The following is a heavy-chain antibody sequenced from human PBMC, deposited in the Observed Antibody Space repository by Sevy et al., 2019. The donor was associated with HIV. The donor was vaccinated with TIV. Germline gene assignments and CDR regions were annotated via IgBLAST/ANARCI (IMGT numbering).Heavy chain of an antibody. CDR3: ASHPERFCSGRYRYLYYFDS. CDR2: TYYSGST. V-gene: IGHV4-39*02. J-gene: IGHJ4*02. Sequence: SETLSLTCSVSGGSITSSTYYWGWIRQPPGKGLEWIGSTYYSGSTYHNPSLRSRVTISVDTSKNHFSLKLSSVTAADTAVYYSASHPERFCSGRYRYLYYFDSWGQGTLVTVSS. D-gene: IGHD2-15*01. CDR1: GGSITSSTYY.